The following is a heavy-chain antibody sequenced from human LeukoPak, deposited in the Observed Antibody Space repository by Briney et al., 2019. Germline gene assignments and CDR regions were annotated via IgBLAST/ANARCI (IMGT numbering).Heavy chain of an antibody. Sequence: GGSLRLSCAASGFTFSSYAMSWVRQAPGKGLEWVSAISGSGGSTYYADSVKGRFTISRDNSKNTLYLQMNSLRAEDTAVYYCATRGTIFGVVIGGAGYWGQGTLVTVSS. D-gene: IGHD3-3*01. V-gene: IGHV3-23*01. CDR2: ISGSGGST. CDR3: ATRGTIFGVVIGGAGY. CDR1: GFTFSSYA. J-gene: IGHJ4*02.